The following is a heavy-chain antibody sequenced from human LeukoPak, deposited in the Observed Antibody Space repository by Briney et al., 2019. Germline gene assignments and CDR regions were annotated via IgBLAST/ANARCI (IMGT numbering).Heavy chain of an antibody. CDR1: GDSVSEYY. D-gene: IGHD2-21*02. V-gene: IGHV4-59*02. CDR2: FYYYSGST. J-gene: IGHJ4*02. CDR3: AKYSQAYHGGDSYYPLFDL. Sequence: SETLSLTCSVSGDSVSEYYWTWIRQRPGKGLEWIGYFYYYSGSTQYNPSFKSRATVSLDTSRDQFSLSLSSVTAADTAVYYCAKYSQAYHGGDSYYPLFDLWGQGSLVTVSS.